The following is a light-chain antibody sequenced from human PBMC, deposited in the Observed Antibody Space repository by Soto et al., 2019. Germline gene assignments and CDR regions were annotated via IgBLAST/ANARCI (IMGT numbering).Light chain of an antibody. J-gene: IGKJ5*01. CDR1: QSVSSNY. CDR3: QQYGSSPT. CDR2: DAS. V-gene: IGKV3D-20*01. Sequence: ETVLTQSPATLSLSPGERANLSCGASQSVSSNYLAWYQQKRGLAPRLLIYDASSRATGIPDRLSGSGSGTDFTLTFSRLEPEDFAVYYCQQYGSSPTFGQGTRLEIK.